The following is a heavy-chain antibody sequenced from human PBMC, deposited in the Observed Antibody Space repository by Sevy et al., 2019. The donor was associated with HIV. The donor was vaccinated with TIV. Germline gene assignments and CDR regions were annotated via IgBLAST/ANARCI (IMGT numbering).Heavy chain of an antibody. J-gene: IGHJ4*02. D-gene: IGHD3-22*01. CDR1: GGSISSYY. CDR2: IYHSGST. V-gene: IGHV4-59*01. CDR3: ARSSGYYPYYFDY. Sequence: SETLSLTCTVSGGSISSYYWSWIRQPPGKGLEWIGYIYHSGSTNYNPSLKSRVTISVDTSKNQFSLKLSSVTAADTAVYYCARSSGYYPYYFDYWGQGALVTVSS.